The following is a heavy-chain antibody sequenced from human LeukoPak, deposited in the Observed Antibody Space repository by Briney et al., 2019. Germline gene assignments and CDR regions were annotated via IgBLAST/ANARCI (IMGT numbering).Heavy chain of an antibody. Sequence: SVTVSFKASGGTFSSYAISWVRQAPGQGLEWMGGIIPIFGTANYAQKFQGRVTITTDESTSTAYMELSSLRSEDTAVYYCARGPDGYSNYVFDYWGQGTLVTVSS. CDR1: GGTFSSYA. CDR3: ARGPDGYSNYVFDY. D-gene: IGHD4-11*01. CDR2: IIPIFGTA. J-gene: IGHJ4*02. V-gene: IGHV1-69*05.